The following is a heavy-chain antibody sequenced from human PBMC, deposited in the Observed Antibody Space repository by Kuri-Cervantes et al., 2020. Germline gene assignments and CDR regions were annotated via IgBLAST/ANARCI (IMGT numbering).Heavy chain of an antibody. CDR1: GFTFSSYG. J-gene: IGHJ4*02. CDR2: IWYDGSNK. V-gene: IGHV3-33*01. Sequence: GESLKISCAASGFTFSSYGMHWVRQAPGKGLEWVAVIWYDGSNKYYADSVKGRFTISRDNSKNTLYLQMNSLRAEDTAVYYCARDAFVVVPAAMGSYFDYWGQGTLVTVSS. D-gene: IGHD2-2*01. CDR3: ARDAFVVVPAAMGSYFDY.